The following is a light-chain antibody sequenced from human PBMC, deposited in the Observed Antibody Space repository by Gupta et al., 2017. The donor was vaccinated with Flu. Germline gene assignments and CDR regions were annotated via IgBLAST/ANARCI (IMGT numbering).Light chain of an antibody. CDR3: QVWTYTSDHPLYV. V-gene: IGLV3-21*02. Sequence: YMGSESVHWYQQKSGQAPVLVVYDDSDRPSGIPERFSGSKSGITATLTISRVEAGDEADYYCQVWTYTSDHPLYVFGTGTKVTVL. CDR2: DDS. CDR1: YMGSES. J-gene: IGLJ1*01.